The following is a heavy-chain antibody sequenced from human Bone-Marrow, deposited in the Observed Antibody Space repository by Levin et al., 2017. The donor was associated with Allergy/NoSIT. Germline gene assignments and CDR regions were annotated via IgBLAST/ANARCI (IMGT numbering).Heavy chain of an antibody. Sequence: GGSLRLSCGASGFSVSNYYMSWVRQAPGKGLECVSVIYSGGSTHYADSVKGRFTISRDNPKNSLDLQMNGLRAEDTAVYYCARGGQNDAFDIWGQGAMVTVSS. J-gene: IGHJ3*02. V-gene: IGHV3-53*01. CDR1: GFSVSNYY. CDR2: IYSGGST. CDR3: ARGGQNDAFDI.